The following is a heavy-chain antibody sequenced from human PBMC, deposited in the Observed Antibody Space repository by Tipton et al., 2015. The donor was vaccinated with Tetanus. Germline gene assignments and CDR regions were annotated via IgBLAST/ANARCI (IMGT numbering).Heavy chain of an antibody. CDR1: GLSFSSYT. Sequence: SLRLSCVASGLSFSSYTMSWVRQAPGKGLEWVATMKQDGSEIKYVDSVTGRFTISRDNAKNSLYLQMNTLRDDDTAVYYCARRGEARANWFDSWGQGTLVTVSS. CDR2: MKQDGSEI. V-gene: IGHV3-7*01. CDR3: ARRGEARANWFDS. J-gene: IGHJ5*01. D-gene: IGHD2-21*01.